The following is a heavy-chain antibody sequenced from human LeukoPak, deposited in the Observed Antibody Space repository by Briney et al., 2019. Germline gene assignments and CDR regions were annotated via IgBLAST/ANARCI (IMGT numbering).Heavy chain of an antibody. CDR1: GFTFSSYA. J-gene: IGHJ4*02. Sequence: GGSLRLSCAASGFTFSSYAMSWVRQAPGKGLEWVSAISGSGGSTYYADSVKGRFTISRDNAKNTLYLQMNSLRAEDTAVYYCSRDLRGRDDYWGQGILVIVSS. D-gene: IGHD5-24*01. CDR3: SRDLRGRDDY. CDR2: ISGSGGST. V-gene: IGHV3-23*01.